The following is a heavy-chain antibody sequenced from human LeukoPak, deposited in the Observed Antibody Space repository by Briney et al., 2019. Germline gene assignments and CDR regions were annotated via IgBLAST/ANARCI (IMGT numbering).Heavy chain of an antibody. Sequence: NPSETLSLTCTVSGGSISSYYWSWLRQPAGMGLEWIGRIYASGSTTYNPSLKSRVTMSVDTSKNQFSLTLTSVTAADTAVYYCAREASMAPAGNQYYYYGMDVWGQGTTVTVSS. CDR1: GGSISSYY. J-gene: IGHJ6*02. V-gene: IGHV4-4*07. CDR3: AREASMAPAGNQYYYYGMDV. CDR2: IYASGST. D-gene: IGHD6-13*01.